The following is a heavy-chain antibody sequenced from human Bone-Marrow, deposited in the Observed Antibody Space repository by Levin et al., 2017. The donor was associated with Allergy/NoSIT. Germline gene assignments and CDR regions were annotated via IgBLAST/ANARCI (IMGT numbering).Heavy chain of an antibody. CDR1: GFTFSSYS. CDR2: ISSSSSYI. D-gene: IGHD1-7*01. Sequence: PGGSLRLSCAASGFTFSSYSMNWVRQAPGKGLEWVSSISSSSSYIYYADSVKGRFTISRDNAKNSLYLQMNSLRAEDTAVYYCARGVRTRNYGPPFFDYWGQGTLVTVSS. V-gene: IGHV3-21*01. CDR3: ARGVRTRNYGPPFFDY. J-gene: IGHJ4*02.